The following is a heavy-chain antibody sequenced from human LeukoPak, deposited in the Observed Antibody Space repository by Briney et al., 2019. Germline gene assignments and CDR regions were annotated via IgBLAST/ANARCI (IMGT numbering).Heavy chain of an antibody. D-gene: IGHD3-10*01. CDR3: AKNRNTIRTGFDY. CDR1: GFTFSGYA. J-gene: IGHJ4*02. V-gene: IGHV3-23*01. Sequence: PGGSLRLSCAASGFTFSGYAMSWVRQAPGKGLEWVSAISGSGGYTYYADSVKGRFSISRDNPKNTLYLQMNSLRAEDTAVYYCAKNRNTIRTGFDYWGQGTLVTVSS. CDR2: ISGSGGYT.